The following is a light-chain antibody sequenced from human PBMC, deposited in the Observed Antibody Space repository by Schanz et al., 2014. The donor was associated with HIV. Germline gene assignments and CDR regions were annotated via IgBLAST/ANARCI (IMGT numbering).Light chain of an antibody. V-gene: IGLV2-14*03. CDR1: SSDVGGYNY. CDR3: SSYTSSSTYV. Sequence: QSALTQPASVSGSPGQSITIPCTGTSSDVGGYNYVPWYQQHPGKAPKLMIYDVSNRPSGVSSRFSGSKSGNTASLSISGLQAEDEADYYCSSYTSSSTYVFGTGTKLTVL. J-gene: IGLJ1*01. CDR2: DVS.